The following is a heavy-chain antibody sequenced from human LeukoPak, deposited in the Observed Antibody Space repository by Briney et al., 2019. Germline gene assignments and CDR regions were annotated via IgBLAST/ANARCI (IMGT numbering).Heavy chain of an antibody. CDR2: IIPIFGTA. CDR1: GGTFSSYA. J-gene: IGHJ5*02. CDR3: ARVSYGSGSNWFDP. V-gene: IGHV1-69*13. D-gene: IGHD3-10*01. Sequence: ASVKVSCRASGGTFSSYAISWVRQAPGQGLEWMGGIIPIFGTANYAQKFQGRVTITADESTSTAYMELSSLRSEDTAVYYCARVSYGSGSNWFDPWGQGTLVTVSS.